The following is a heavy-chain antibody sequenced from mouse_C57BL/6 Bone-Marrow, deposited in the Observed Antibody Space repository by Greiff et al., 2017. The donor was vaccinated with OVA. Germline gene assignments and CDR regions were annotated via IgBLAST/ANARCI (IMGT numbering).Heavy chain of an antibody. CDR1: GYTFTDHT. Sequence: VQLQQSDAELVKPGASVKISCKVSGYTFTDHTIHWMKQRPEQGLEWIGYIYPRDGSTKYTEKFKGKATLTADKSPSTAYMQLNSLTSEDSAVYLCARPPIYYDYPAWFAYWGQGTLVTVSA. CDR3: ARPPIYYDYPAWFAY. V-gene: IGHV1-78*01. CDR2: IYPRDGST. D-gene: IGHD2-4*01. J-gene: IGHJ3*01.